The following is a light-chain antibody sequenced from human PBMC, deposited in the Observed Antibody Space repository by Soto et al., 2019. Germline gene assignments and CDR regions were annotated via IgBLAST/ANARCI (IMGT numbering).Light chain of an antibody. CDR3: QSYDSSLSGSRV. CDR2: ANN. Sequence: QSVLTQPPSVSGAPGQRVTISCTGSSSNIGAGYDVHWYQQLPGTAPKLLIYANNNRPSGVPDRFSGSKSGTSASLTITELQAEDEADYYCQSYDSSLSGSRVFGTGTKLTVL. J-gene: IGLJ1*01. V-gene: IGLV1-40*01. CDR1: SSNIGAGYD.